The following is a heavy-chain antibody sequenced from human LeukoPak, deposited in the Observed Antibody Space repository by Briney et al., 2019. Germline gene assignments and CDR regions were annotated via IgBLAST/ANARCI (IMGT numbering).Heavy chain of an antibody. Sequence: SETLSLTCTVSGGSISSGSYYWSWIRQPAGKGLEWIGRIWTSGSTNYNPSLKSRVTISVDTSKNQFSLKLSSVTAADTAVYYCARAQRDGYNSLDYWGQGTLVTVSS. CDR2: IWTSGST. J-gene: IGHJ4*02. D-gene: IGHD5-24*01. V-gene: IGHV4-61*02. CDR1: GGSISSGSYY. CDR3: ARAQRDGYNSLDY.